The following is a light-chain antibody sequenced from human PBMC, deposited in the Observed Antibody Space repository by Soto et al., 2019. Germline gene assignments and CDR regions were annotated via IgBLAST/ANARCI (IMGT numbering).Light chain of an antibody. CDR3: QVWDSSSDHVV. J-gene: IGLJ2*01. CDR1: NIGSKS. Sequence: SYELTQPTSVSVAPGKTARITCGGNNIGSKSVHWYQQKPGQAPVLVIYYDSDRPSGIPERFSGSNSGNTATLTISRVEAGDEADYYCQVWDSSSDHVVFGGGTKRTVL. CDR2: YDS. V-gene: IGLV3-21*04.